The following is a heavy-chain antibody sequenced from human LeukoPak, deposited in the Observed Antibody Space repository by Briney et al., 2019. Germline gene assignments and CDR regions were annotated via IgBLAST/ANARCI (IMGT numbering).Heavy chain of an antibody. CDR1: GFAFSTYA. J-gene: IGHJ4*02. Sequence: GGSLRLSCTASGFAFSTYAMTWVRQAPEKGLQWVSTISTSGRATYYADPVEGRFTISRDNSRNTLYLQMNSVRADDTAVYYCAKGRGSSVYEQFDYWGQGTQVTVS. D-gene: IGHD5/OR15-5a*01. CDR3: AKGRGSSVYEQFDY. V-gene: IGHV3-23*01. CDR2: ISTSGRAT.